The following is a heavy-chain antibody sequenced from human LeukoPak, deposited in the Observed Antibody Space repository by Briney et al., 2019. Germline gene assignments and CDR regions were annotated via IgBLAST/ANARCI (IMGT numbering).Heavy chain of an antibody. CDR1: GFDFSNYW. Sequence: GGSLRLSCAASGFDFSNYWMYWVRQAPGKGLEWVANIKQDGSEKYYVDSVRGRFTISRDNAKNSLSLQMNSLRAEDTAVYYCARDDTAMVDYYYYGMDVWGQGTTVTVSS. D-gene: IGHD5-18*01. J-gene: IGHJ6*02. CDR2: IKQDGSEK. V-gene: IGHV3-7*03. CDR3: ARDDTAMVDYYYYGMDV.